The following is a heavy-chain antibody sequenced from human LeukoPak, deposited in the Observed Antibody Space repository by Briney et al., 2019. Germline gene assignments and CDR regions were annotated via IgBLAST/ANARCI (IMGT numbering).Heavy chain of an antibody. CDR1: GYTFTSYY. CDR2: INPSGGST. CDR3: ARDERESCSSSGCFYFDY. V-gene: IGHV1-46*01. J-gene: IGHJ4*02. Sequence: ASVKVSCKASGYTFTSYYMHWVRQAPGQGLEWMGIINPSGGSTSYAQKFQGRVTMTRDTSTSTVYMELSSLRSEDTAVYYCARDERESCSSSGCFYFDYWGQGTLVTVSS. D-gene: IGHD2-2*01.